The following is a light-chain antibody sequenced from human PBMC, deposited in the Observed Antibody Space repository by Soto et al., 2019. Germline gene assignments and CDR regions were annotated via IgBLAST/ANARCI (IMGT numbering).Light chain of an antibody. J-gene: IGKJ2*01. CDR3: QQYNNWPPYT. V-gene: IGKV3-15*01. Sequence: EIVMTQSTATLSVSPGERATLSCRASQSVSSNLAWYQQKPGQAPRLLIYGASTRATGVPAMFSGSGSGTEFTLTISSLQSEDFAVYYCQQYNNWPPYTFGQGTKLEIK. CDR2: GAS. CDR1: QSVSSN.